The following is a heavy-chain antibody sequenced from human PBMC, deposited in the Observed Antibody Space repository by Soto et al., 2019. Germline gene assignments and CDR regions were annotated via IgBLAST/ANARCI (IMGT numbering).Heavy chain of an antibody. CDR1: GGSITSGGYS. CDR3: ARAFYGVDL. Sequence: KTSETLSLTCTVSGGSITSGGYSWSWIRQSPGQGLEWIGYIYQSGSAFYNPSLKTRATILVDRSKNQFSLNLTSVTAADAAVYYCARAFYGVDLWGQGTPVTVSS. CDR2: IYQSGSA. J-gene: IGHJ6*02. V-gene: IGHV4-30-2*06.